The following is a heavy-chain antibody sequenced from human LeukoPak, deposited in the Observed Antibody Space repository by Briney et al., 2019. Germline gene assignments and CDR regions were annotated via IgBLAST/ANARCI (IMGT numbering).Heavy chain of an antibody. CDR3: TRDVPGYSSNFDC. CDR2: INPKNGDT. J-gene: IGHJ4*02. CDR1: GSTFTDYF. Sequence: ASVKVSCKASGSTFTDYFMHWVRQAPGQGLEWKGWINPKNGDTNSAQKFQGRVTMTRDTSSTTAYTEVSSLTSDDTAIYFCTRDVPGYSSNFDCWGQGTLVTDSS. D-gene: IGHD6-19*01. V-gene: IGHV1-2*02.